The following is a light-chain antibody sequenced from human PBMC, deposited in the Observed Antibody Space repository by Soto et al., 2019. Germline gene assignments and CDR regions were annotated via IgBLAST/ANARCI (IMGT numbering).Light chain of an antibody. CDR3: QQYKNYPWT. V-gene: IGKV1-5*01. J-gene: IGKJ1*01. CDR1: QSISSW. CDR2: DAS. Sequence: DIQMTQSPSTLSASVGDRVTITCRASQSISSWLAWYQQKPGKAPKLPIYDASSLESGVPSRFSGSGSRTEVTLTNSSPQPDDFATYYCQQYKNYPWTFDQGTKDEIK.